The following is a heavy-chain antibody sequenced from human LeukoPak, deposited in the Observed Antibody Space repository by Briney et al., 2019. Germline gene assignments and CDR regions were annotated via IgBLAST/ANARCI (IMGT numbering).Heavy chain of an antibody. D-gene: IGHD3-10*01. CDR3: AKDRYGSGSNWLDP. CDR2: ILHDGSKA. V-gene: IGHV3-30*18. CDR1: GFSFSSYA. J-gene: IGHJ5*02. Sequence: PGGSLRLSCGASGFSFSSYAMHWVRQAPDKGLEWLTFILHDGSKAYYADSINGRFTISRDNSNNTLFLQMNSLRTEDTAVYYCAKDRYGSGSNWLDPWGQGTLVTVSS.